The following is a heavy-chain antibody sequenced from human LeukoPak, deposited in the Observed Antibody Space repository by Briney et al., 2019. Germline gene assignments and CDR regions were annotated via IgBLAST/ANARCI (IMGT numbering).Heavy chain of an antibody. CDR3: ARDGPKILSVSFARGGMDV. D-gene: IGHD5/OR15-5a*01. J-gene: IGHJ6*02. CDR1: GYTFTGYY. CDR2: INPSGGST. Sequence: ASVRVSCKASGYTFTGYYMHWVRQAPGQGLEWMGIINPSGGSTSYAQKFQGRVTMTRDTSTSTVYVELSSLRSEDTAVYYCARDGPKILSVSFARGGMDVWGQGTTVTVSS. V-gene: IGHV1-46*01.